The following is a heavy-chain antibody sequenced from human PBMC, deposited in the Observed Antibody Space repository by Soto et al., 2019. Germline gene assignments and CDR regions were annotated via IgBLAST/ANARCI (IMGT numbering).Heavy chain of an antibody. V-gene: IGHV2-26*01. CDR2: ILSNDGK. D-gene: IGHD2-2*01. J-gene: IGHJ6*03. CDR1: GFSLSNPRMG. Sequence: QVTLKEAGPVLVKPTETLTLTCTVSGFSLSNPRMGVAWIRQPPGKALEWLAHILSNDGKSYNTSPNSRLTISKDPSKSQVVLTMTNMDPVDTATYYCARIQLPASYFYYMDVWGKGTTVTVSS. CDR3: ARIQLPASYFYYMDV.